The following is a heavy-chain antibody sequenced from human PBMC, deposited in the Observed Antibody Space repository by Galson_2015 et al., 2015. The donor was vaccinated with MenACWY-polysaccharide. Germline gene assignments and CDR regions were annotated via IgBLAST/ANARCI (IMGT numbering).Heavy chain of an antibody. CDR3: ARGHYGLDV. CDR2: IKQDESEK. Sequence: SLRLSCAASGFTFSSYWMTWVRQAPGKGLEWVANIKQDESEKYYVDSVKGRFTISRDNSKNSLYLQMNSLRAEDTAVYSCARGHYGLDVWGQGTTVTVSS. V-gene: IGHV3-7*03. J-gene: IGHJ6*02. CDR1: GFTFSSYW.